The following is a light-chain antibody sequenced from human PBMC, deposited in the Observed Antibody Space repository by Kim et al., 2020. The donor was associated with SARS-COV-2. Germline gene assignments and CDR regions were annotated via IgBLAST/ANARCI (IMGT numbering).Light chain of an antibody. CDR1: SRRSYY. CDR3: NSRDTNDIVL. Sequence: VALGQTGRITCQGDSRRSYYATWYQQKPGQAPILLIYGKNNRPSGIPDRFSGSSSGNTASLTITGTQAGDEADYYCNSRDTNDIVLFGGGTKLTVL. CDR2: GKN. V-gene: IGLV3-19*01. J-gene: IGLJ2*01.